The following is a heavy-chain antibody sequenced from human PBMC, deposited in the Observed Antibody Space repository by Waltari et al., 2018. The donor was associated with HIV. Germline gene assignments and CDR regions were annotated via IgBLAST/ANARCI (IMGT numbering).Heavy chain of an antibody. CDR1: GYTFTDYY. CDR3: TIGGGGGRPGGS. D-gene: IGHD2-21*01. V-gene: IGHV1-69-2*01. CDR2: VDPQDGSS. J-gene: IGHJ4*02. Sequence: EVQLLQSGPEVRKPGATVKIYCKVSGYTFTDYYMHWVQQAPGKGLKWMGLVDPQDGSSMFAQNFQGRVTITADTSTDTAYMELRSLRSEDTAKYYCTIGGGGGRPGGSWGQGTLVTVSS.